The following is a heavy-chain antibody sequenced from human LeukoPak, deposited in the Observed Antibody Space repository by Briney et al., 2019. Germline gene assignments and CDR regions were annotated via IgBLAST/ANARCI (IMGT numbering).Heavy chain of an antibody. Sequence: GGSLRLSCAASGFTFSSYAMSWVRQAPGKGLEWVSAISGSGGSTYYADSVKGRFTISRDNSKNTLYLQMNSLRAEDTAVYYCAKHRITMVRGVMRVEATQYYFDYWGQGTLVTVSS. V-gene: IGHV3-23*01. D-gene: IGHD3-10*01. CDR1: GFTFSSYA. J-gene: IGHJ4*02. CDR2: ISGSGGST. CDR3: AKHRITMVRGVMRVEATQYYFDY.